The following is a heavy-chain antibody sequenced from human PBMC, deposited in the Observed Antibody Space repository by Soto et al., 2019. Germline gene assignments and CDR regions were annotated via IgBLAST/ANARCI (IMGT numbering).Heavy chain of an antibody. J-gene: IGHJ3*02. CDR2: TYLRSKWYR. CDR1: GDSVSINNAA. Sequence: PSQTLSLTCAISGDSVSINNAAWNLIRQSPSRGLEWLGRTYLRSKWYRDYAVSVRSRITINPDTSKNQFSLHLNSVTPEDTAVYYCAREQGGDAFDIWGQGTMVTVSS. V-gene: IGHV6-1*01. D-gene: IGHD3-16*01. CDR3: AREQGGDAFDI.